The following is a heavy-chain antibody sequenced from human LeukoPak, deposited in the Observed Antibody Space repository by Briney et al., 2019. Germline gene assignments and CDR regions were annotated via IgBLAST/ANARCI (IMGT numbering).Heavy chain of an antibody. CDR3: ARDGRGAGRPYNLFDP. J-gene: IGHJ5*02. Sequence: GGSLRLSCAASGFTFSKYWMNWVRQAPGKGLEWVANIKEDGDEKNYVDSVKGRFTISRDNAKESLYLQINSLRDEDTAVYYCARDGRGAGRPYNLFDPWGQGTLVIVSS. V-gene: IGHV3-7*01. CDR1: GFTFSKYW. CDR2: IKEDGDEK. D-gene: IGHD3-10*01.